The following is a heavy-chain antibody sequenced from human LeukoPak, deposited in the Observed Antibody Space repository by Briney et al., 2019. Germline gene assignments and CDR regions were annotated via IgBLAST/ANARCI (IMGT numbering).Heavy chain of an antibody. J-gene: IGHJ3*02. CDR1: GGTFSSYA. V-gene: IGHV1-69*04. D-gene: IGHD6-19*01. CDR2: IIPILGIA. CDR3: ARAYSVAEPNAFDI. Sequence: ASVKVSCKASGGTFSSYAISWVRQAPRQGLEWMGRIIPILGIANYAQKFQGRVTITADKSTSTAYMELSSLRSEDTAVYYCARAYSVAEPNAFDIWGQGTMVTVSS.